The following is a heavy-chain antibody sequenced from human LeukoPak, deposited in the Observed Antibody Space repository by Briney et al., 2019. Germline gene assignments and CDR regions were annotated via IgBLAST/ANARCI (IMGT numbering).Heavy chain of an antibody. CDR3: ARPHPYYDILTRPYYYYGMDV. CDR1: GYTFTSYG. Sequence: ASVKVTCKASGYTFTSYGISWVRQAPGQGLEWMGWISAYNGNTNYAQKLQGRVTMTTDTSTSTAYMELRSLRSDDTAVYYCARPHPYYDILTRPYYYYGMDVWGQGTTVTVSS. V-gene: IGHV1-18*01. D-gene: IGHD3-9*01. CDR2: ISAYNGNT. J-gene: IGHJ6*02.